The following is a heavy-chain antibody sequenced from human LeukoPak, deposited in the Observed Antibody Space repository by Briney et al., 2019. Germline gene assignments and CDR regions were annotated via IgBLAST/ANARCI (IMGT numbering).Heavy chain of an antibody. CDR1: GGSIRSSGNY. Sequence: PSETLSLTCSVFGGSIRSSGNYWGWIRQPPGKGLEWIASIYYNGNTFHNPSLKSRVTISVDTSKNQLSLKLTSVTASDTAVYYCARAGYPRGFDPWGQGTLVTVSS. D-gene: IGHD6-25*01. J-gene: IGHJ5*02. CDR3: ARAGYPRGFDP. V-gene: IGHV4-39*01. CDR2: IYYNGNT.